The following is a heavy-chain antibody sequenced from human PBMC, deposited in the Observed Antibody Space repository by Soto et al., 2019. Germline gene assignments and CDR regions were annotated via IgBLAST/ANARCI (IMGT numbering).Heavy chain of an antibody. CDR2: ISGSGGST. V-gene: IGHV3-23*01. Sequence: GGSLRLSCAASGFTFSSYAMSWVRQAPGKGLEWVSAISGSGGSTYYADSVKGRFTISRDNSKNTLYLQMNSLRAEDTAVYYCAKDRTVAATRFWSYFDYWGQGTLVTVSS. J-gene: IGHJ4*02. CDR3: AKDRTVAATRFWSYFDY. D-gene: IGHD2-15*01. CDR1: GFTFSSYA.